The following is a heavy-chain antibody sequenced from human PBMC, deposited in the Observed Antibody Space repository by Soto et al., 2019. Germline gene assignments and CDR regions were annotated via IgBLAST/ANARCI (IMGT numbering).Heavy chain of an antibody. CDR2: VIPILQTP. CDR3: ATSVGIAPTGEDGMDV. CDR1: GETFRIYV. Sequence: QVQLVQSGAEVKKTGSSVKVSCKASGETFRIYVFTWVRQAPGQGPEWIGGVIPILQTPNYAQNFQGRVTIVADESTTTVYMELSSLKFEDTAVYYCATSVGIAPTGEDGMDVWGQGTSVTVSS. V-gene: IGHV1-69*01. J-gene: IGHJ6*02. D-gene: IGHD2-8*02.